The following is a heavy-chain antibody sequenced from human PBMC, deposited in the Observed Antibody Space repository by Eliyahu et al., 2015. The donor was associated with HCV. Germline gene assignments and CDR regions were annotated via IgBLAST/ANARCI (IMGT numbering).Heavy chain of an antibody. J-gene: IGHJ5*02. V-gene: IGHV3-23*01. CDR2: LSGSGDTT. Sequence: EVQLLDSGGGXVQPGGSXXLSXXASGFTFNTYPMTWVRQAPGKGLEWVSALSGSGDTTYYADSVKGRFTISRDNSKNTLYLQMNSLRADDTAVYYCATHWGGFTWGQGTLVTVSS. CDR1: GFTFNTYP. CDR3: ATHWGGFT. D-gene: IGHD2-21*01.